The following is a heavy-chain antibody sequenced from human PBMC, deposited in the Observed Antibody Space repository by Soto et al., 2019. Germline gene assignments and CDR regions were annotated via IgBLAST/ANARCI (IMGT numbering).Heavy chain of an antibody. CDR1: GFTFDDYA. CDR3: AKDRDSSGGSDFQH. Sequence: EVQLEESGGGLVQPGRSLRLYCAASGFTFDDYAMHWVRQAPGKGLEWVSGISWNSGSIGYADSVKGRFTISRDNAKNSLYLQMNSLRAEDTALYYCAKDRDSSGGSDFQHWGQGTLVTVSS. V-gene: IGHV3-9*01. D-gene: IGHD6-19*01. J-gene: IGHJ1*01. CDR2: ISWNSGSI.